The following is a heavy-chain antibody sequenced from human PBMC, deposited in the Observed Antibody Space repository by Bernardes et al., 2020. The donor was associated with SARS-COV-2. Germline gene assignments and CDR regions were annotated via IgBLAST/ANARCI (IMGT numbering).Heavy chain of an antibody. CDR2: ISGGSRTI. D-gene: IGHD2-21*02. Sequence: GSLRLSCAASGFSFSTYSLNWVRQAPGKGLEWVSYISGGSRTINYADSVKGRFTVSRDNAKNSLFLEMNSLRVEDTAVYYCARAAAHCGSDCFFSYWGQGTLVTVSS. CDR1: GFSFSTYS. V-gene: IGHV3-48*01. CDR3: ARAAAHCGSDCFFSY. J-gene: IGHJ4*02.